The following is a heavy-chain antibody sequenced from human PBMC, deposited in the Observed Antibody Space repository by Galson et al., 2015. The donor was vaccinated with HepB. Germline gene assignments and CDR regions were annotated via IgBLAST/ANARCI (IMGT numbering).Heavy chain of an antibody. CDR3: ARDDYVGLGKSEATLLDY. Sequence: SVKVSCKASGYTFTDYYIHWVRQAPGQGLEWVGCINPNSGGTNYAQKVQGRVSMTTDTSISAAYMKLNSLRSDDAAMYYCARDDYVGLGKSEATLLDYWGQGTLVTVSS. D-gene: IGHD3-16*01. V-gene: IGHV1-2*02. CDR2: INPNSGGT. J-gene: IGHJ4*02. CDR1: GYTFTDYY.